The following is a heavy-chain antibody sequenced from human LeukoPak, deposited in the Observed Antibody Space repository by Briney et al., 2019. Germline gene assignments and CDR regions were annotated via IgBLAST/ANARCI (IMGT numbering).Heavy chain of an antibody. Sequence: SETLSLTCTVSGGSISSSSYYWGWIRQPPGKGLEWIVSIYYSGSTYYNPSLKSRATISVDTSKNQFSLKLSSVTAADTAVYYCARQRASVGATHYYYYSYMDVWGKGTTVTVSS. CDR3: ARQRASVGATHYYYYSYMDV. D-gene: IGHD1-26*01. CDR1: GGSISSSSYY. CDR2: IYYSGST. V-gene: IGHV4-39*01. J-gene: IGHJ6*03.